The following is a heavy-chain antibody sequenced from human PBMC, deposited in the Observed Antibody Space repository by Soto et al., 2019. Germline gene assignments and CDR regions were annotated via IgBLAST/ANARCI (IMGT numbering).Heavy chain of an antibody. CDR1: GFTFSMYW. V-gene: IGHV3-74*01. Sequence: GSLRLSCTASGFTFSMYWMHWVRQVPGKGPEWVSRISDDGSRADYADSVKGRFTISRDNAKNTLYLEMHVLRADDTAVYYCTRGPRPSSVGTGAFWGQGTPVTVSS. CDR3: TRGPRPSSVGTGAF. D-gene: IGHD3-10*01. CDR2: ISDDGSRA. J-gene: IGHJ4*02.